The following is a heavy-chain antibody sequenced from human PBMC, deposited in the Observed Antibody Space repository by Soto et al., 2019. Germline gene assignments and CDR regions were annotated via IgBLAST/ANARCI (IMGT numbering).Heavy chain of an antibody. CDR3: ARNSGSYQGHFDY. CDR1: GGTFSSYA. Sequence: ASVKVSFKACGGTFSSYAISWLRQAPGQGLEWMGGIIPIFGTANYAQKFQGRVTITADESTSTAYMELSSLRSEDTAVYYCARNSGSYQGHFDYWGQGTLVTVSS. V-gene: IGHV1-69*13. CDR2: IIPIFGTA. D-gene: IGHD1-26*01. J-gene: IGHJ4*02.